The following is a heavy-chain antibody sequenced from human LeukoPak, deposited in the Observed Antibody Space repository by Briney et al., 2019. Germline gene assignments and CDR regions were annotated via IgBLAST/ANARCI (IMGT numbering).Heavy chain of an antibody. Sequence: SETLSLTCAVSGGSISSSNWWSWVRQPPGKGLEWIGEIYHSGSTNYNPSLKSRVTISVDKSKNQFSLKLSSVTAADTAVYYCAKDLGYGDYRGSLFDYWGQGTLVTVSS. J-gene: IGHJ4*02. CDR1: GGSISSSNW. V-gene: IGHV4-4*02. CDR2: IYHSGST. CDR3: AKDLGYGDYRGSLFDY. D-gene: IGHD4-17*01.